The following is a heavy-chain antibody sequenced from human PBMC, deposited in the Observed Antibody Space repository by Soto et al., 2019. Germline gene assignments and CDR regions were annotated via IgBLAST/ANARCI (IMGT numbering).Heavy chain of an antibody. J-gene: IGHJ4*02. D-gene: IGHD3-22*01. CDR3: ARQIYDSDTGPNFQYYFDS. Sequence: GESLKISCMGSGYSFAGYWITWVRQKPGKGLEWMGRIDPSDSQTYYSPSFRGHVTISVTKSITTVFLQWSSLRASDTAMYYCARQIYDSDTGPNFQYYFDSWCQGTPVTVSS. V-gene: IGHV5-10-1*01. CDR1: GYSFAGYW. CDR2: IDPSDSQT.